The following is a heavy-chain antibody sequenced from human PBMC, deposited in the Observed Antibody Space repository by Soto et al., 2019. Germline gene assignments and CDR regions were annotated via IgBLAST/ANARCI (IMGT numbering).Heavy chain of an antibody. CDR1: GGTFSSYA. J-gene: IGHJ4*02. CDR3: ARGELGYCSGGSCYTSFDY. D-gene: IGHD2-15*01. CDR2: IIPIFGTA. V-gene: IGHV1-69*01. Sequence: QVQLVQSGAEVKKPGSSVKVSCKASGGTFSSYAIRWVRQAPGQGLEWMGGIIPIFGTANYAQKFQGRVTITADESTSTAYMELSSLRSEDTAVYYCARGELGYCSGGSCYTSFDYWGQGTLVIVSS.